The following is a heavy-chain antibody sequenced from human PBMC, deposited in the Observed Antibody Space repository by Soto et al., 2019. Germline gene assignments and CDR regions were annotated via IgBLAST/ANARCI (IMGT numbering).Heavy chain of an antibody. CDR2: IKQDGSEK. V-gene: IGHV3-7*03. Sequence: EVQLVESGGGLVQPGGSLRLSCAASGFTFSSYWRSWVRQAPGKGLEWVANIKQDGSEKYYVASVMGRFTISRDNAKNSLYLQMNSLRVEDTAVYYCAREGVYGLGVWGQGTTVTVSS. CDR3: AREGVYGLGV. CDR1: GFTFSSYW. D-gene: IGHD3-16*01. J-gene: IGHJ6*02.